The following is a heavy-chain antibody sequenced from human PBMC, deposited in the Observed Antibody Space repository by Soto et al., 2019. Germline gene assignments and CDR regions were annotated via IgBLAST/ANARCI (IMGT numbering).Heavy chain of an antibody. CDR2: ISYDGSNK. D-gene: IGHD5-18*01. Sequence: PGGSLRLSCAASGFTFSSYAMHWVRQAPGKGLEWVAVISYDGSNKYYADSVKGRFTISRDNSKNTLYLQMSSLRAEDTAVYYCARTSTDTALPHLFDYWGQGTLVTVSS. V-gene: IGHV3-30-3*01. CDR3: ARTSTDTALPHLFDY. CDR1: GFTFSSYA. J-gene: IGHJ4*02.